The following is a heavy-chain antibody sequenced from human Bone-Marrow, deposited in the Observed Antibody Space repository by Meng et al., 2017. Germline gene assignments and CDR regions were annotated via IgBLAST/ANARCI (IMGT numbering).Heavy chain of an antibody. Sequence: QVQLQESGPGLVKPSQTLSLTCTVPGGSISSGDYYWSWIRQPPGKGLEWIGYIYYSGSTYYNPSLKSRVTISVDTSKNQFSLKLSSVTAADTAVYYCARDRYYYDSSGYYSWFDPWGQGTLVTVSS. D-gene: IGHD3-22*01. J-gene: IGHJ5*02. CDR2: IYYSGST. CDR3: ARDRYYYDSSGYYSWFDP. V-gene: IGHV4-30-4*01. CDR1: GGSISSGDYY.